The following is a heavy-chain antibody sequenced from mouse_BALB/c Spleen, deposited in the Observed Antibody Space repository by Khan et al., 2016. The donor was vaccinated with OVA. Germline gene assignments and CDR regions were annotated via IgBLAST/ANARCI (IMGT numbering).Heavy chain of an antibody. CDR1: GYSITSDYA. CDR3: ARQNYYGYAMDY. J-gene: IGHJ4*01. CDR2: ISYSGST. Sequence: EVQLQESGPGLVKPSQSLSLTCTVTGYSITSDYAWNWIRQFPGNKLEWMGYISYSGSTSYNPSLKSRISITRDTSKNQLFLQLNSVTTEDTATYYCARQNYYGYAMDYWGQGTSVTVSS. V-gene: IGHV3-2*02. D-gene: IGHD1-1*01.